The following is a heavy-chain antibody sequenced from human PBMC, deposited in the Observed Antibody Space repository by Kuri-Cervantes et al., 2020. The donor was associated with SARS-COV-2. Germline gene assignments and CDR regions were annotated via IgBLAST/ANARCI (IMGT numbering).Heavy chain of an antibody. D-gene: IGHD6-19*01. Sequence: GESLKISCAASGFTFSDAWMSWVRQAPGKGLEWVGRIKSKSDGGTIDYAAPVQGRFTISRDDSKNTLYLEMNYLKAEDTALYYCTTPASVAGTDDAFDIWGQGTMVTVSS. J-gene: IGHJ3*02. V-gene: IGHV3-15*01. CDR3: TTPASVAGTDDAFDI. CDR1: GFTFSDAW. CDR2: IKSKSDGGTI.